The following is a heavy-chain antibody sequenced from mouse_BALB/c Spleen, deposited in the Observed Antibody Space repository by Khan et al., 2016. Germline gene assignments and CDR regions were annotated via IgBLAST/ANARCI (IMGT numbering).Heavy chain of an antibody. V-gene: IGHV5-17*02. CDR1: GITFSTFG. Sequence: EVELVESGGDLVQPGGSRKLSCAASGITFSTFGMHWVRQAPGKGLEWVAYISSSDTIYYADTVKGRLTISRDNPRNTLFLQMTSLRSEDTAMYYCTRRDYWGQGTTLTVSS. CDR2: ISSSDTI. J-gene: IGHJ2*01. CDR3: TRRDY.